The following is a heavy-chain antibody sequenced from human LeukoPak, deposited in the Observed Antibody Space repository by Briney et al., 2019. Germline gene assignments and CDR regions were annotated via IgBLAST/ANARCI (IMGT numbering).Heavy chain of an antibody. V-gene: IGHV1-69*05. CDR2: IMPLFGTA. CDR3: ARDVHGDYGSGWFDP. Sequence: SVKVPCKTSGGTFNNSAISWVRQAPGQGLEWLGGIMPLFGTAGYAQKFQGGVTITKDESTRTVYLELTSLTSDDTAVYYCARDVHGDYGSGWFDPWGQGTLVSVSS. CDR1: GGTFNNSA. D-gene: IGHD4-17*01. J-gene: IGHJ5*02.